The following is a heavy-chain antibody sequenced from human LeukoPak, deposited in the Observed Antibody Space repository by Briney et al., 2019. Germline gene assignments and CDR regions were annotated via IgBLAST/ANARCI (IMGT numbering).Heavy chain of an antibody. V-gene: IGHV3-48*03. CDR2: ISSNGNTE. CDR1: GFTFSSFG. J-gene: IGHJ4*02. D-gene: IGHD3-9*01. CDR3: ARDTLNGPFVTSLDY. Sequence: GGSLRLSCEASGFTFSSFGMHWVRQAPGKGLEWVSHISSNGNTEYYLDSVRLRFTMSRDNAKNLLFLQLDSLRAEDTAVYYCARDTLNGPFVTSLDYWGQGALVTVSS.